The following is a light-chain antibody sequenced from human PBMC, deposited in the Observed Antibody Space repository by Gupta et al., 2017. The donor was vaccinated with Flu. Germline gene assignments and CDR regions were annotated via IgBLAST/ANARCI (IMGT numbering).Light chain of an antibody. CDR2: GNS. CDR1: ISNIGAGYD. J-gene: IGLJ3*02. Sequence: QSVLTQPPSLSGAPGQRVTMSCAGSISNIGAGYDVHWYQQLPGTAPKLIIYGNSNRPSGVPDRFSGSKSGTSASLAITGLQAEDEADYYCQSYDSSLSGSVFGGGTKLTVL. CDR3: QSYDSSLSGSV. V-gene: IGLV1-40*01.